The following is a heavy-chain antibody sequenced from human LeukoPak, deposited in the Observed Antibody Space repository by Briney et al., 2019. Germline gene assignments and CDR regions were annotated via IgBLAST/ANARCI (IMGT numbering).Heavy chain of an antibody. CDR3: ASPSARYDWYLDY. V-gene: IGHV4-34*01. Sequence: PSETLSLTCTVSGGSISSYYWSWIRQPPGKGLEWIGEINHSGSTNYNPSLKSRVTISVDTSKNQFSLKLSSVTAADTAVYYCASPSARYDWYLDYWGQGTLVTVSS. J-gene: IGHJ4*02. D-gene: IGHD1-20*01. CDR2: INHSGST. CDR1: GGSISSYY.